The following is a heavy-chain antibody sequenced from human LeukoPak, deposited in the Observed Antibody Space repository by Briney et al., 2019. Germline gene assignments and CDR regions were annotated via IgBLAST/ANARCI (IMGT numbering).Heavy chain of an antibody. CDR3: ARFKSGGFSYFDS. V-gene: IGHV4-61*01. CDR2: LFSTGSA. J-gene: IGHJ4*02. Sequence: SETLSLTCCVSGAXLTRPTYYQWSWIRQPPGKGLELIGSLFSTGSATLNPSLKSRVTMSLDTSKSQFSLKLSSVTAEDSAVYYCARFKSGGFSYFDSWGQGTLVAVSS. D-gene: IGHD3-3*01. CDR1: GAXLTRPTYY.